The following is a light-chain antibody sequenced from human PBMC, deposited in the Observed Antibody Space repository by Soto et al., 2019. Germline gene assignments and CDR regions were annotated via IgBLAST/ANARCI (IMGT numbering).Light chain of an antibody. J-gene: IGKJ3*01. CDR3: QSYNSGLAIT. Sequence: DIQMTQSPSSLSASVGDRVTITCRASQGISTYLGWYQQKPGKVPKVLIYSASTLQPGVPSRFSGSGSGTDFTLSISSLQPEDVATYYCQSYNSGLAITFGPGTKVDIK. CDR1: QGISTY. CDR2: SAS. V-gene: IGKV1-27*01.